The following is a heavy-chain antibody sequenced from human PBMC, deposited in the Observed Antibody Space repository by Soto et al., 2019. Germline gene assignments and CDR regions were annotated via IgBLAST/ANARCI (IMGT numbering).Heavy chain of an antibody. J-gene: IGHJ3*02. V-gene: IGHV3-23*01. Sequence: EVQLLESGGGLVQPGGSLRLSCAASGFTFSSYAMSWVRQAPGKGLEWVSALGGGGFDTYYADSVHGRFTISRDNSKTTVYLQMNSLRAEDTAVYYCVVHSYDISGPGPFDIWGQGTKVNVSS. CDR2: LGGGGFDT. CDR1: GFTFSSYA. CDR3: VVHSYDISGPGPFDI. D-gene: IGHD3-22*01.